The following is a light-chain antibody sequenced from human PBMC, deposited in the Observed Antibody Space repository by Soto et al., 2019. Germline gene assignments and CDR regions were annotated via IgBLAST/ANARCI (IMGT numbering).Light chain of an antibody. CDR3: KKYESLPLT. CDR2: DAS. J-gene: IGKJ5*01. CDR1: QDINKN. Sequence: DIQMPKSPSSLSASVGARVTITCQASQDINKNLIWYQQKPGKAPKLLIYDASDLETGVPSRFSGSGSGTGFTFTISSLQPEEFATYYCKKYESLPLTVGQGTRLEIK. V-gene: IGKV1-33*01.